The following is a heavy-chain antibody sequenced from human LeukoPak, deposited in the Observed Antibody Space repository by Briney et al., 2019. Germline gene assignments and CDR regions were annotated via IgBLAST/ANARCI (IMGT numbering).Heavy chain of an antibody. CDR1: GYTFTGYY. CDR2: MNPNSGNT. D-gene: IGHD2-2*01. Sequence: ASVKVSCKASGYTFTGYYLHWVRQAPGQGLEWMGWMNPNSGNTGYAQKFQGRVTMTRNTSISTAYMELSSLRSEDTAVYYCARRTKPGYCSSTSCLNWYFDLWGRGTLVTVSS. J-gene: IGHJ2*01. V-gene: IGHV1-8*02. CDR3: ARRTKPGYCSSTSCLNWYFDL.